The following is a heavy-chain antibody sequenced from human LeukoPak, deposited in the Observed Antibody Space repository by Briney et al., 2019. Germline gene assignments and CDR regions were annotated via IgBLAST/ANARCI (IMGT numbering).Heavy chain of an antibody. CDR1: GFTFSSYS. V-gene: IGHV3-30*18. CDR3: AKGAYSYGLDY. CDR2: ISYDGSNK. J-gene: IGHJ4*02. Sequence: GGSLRLSCAASGFTFSSYSMNWVRQAPGKGLEWVAVISYDGSNKYYADSVKGRFTISRDNSKNTLYLQMNSLRAEDTAVYYCAKGAYSYGLDYWGQGTLVTVSS. D-gene: IGHD5-18*01.